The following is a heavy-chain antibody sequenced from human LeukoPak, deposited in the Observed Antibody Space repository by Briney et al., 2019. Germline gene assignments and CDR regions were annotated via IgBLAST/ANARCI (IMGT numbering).Heavy chain of an antibody. CDR3: ARNRGPMVRGVIFSPHNWFDP. V-gene: IGHV4-59*01. CDR1: GGSISSYY. D-gene: IGHD3-10*01. CDR2: IYYSGST. J-gene: IGHJ5*02. Sequence: SETLSLTCTVSGGSISSYYWSWIRQPPGKGLEWIGYIYYSGSTNYNPSLKSRVTISVDTSKNRFSLKLSSVTAADTAVYYCARNRGPMVRGVIFSPHNWFDPWGQGTLVTVSS.